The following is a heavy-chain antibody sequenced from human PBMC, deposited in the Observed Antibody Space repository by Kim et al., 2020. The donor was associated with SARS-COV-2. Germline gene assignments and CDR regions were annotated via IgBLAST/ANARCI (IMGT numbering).Heavy chain of an antibody. Sequence: SVKVSCKASGGTFSSYAISWVRQAPGQGLEWMGGIIPIFGTANYAQKFQGRVTITADESTSTAYMELSSLRSEDTAVYYCAREWDQLDSSGWYSLVGYWGQGTLVTVSS. CDR3: AREWDQLDSSGWYSLVGY. CDR1: GGTFSSYA. CDR2: IIPIFGTA. D-gene: IGHD6-19*01. J-gene: IGHJ4*02. V-gene: IGHV1-69*13.